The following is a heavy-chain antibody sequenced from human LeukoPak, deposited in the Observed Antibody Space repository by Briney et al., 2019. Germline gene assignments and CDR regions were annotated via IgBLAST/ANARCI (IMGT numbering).Heavy chain of an antibody. V-gene: IGHV4-34*01. D-gene: IGHD6-19*01. J-gene: IGHJ4*02. Sequence: KPSETLSLTCAVYGGSFSGYYWSWIRRPPGKGLEWIGEINHSGSTNYNPSLKSRVTISVDTSKNQFSLKLSSVTAADTAVYYCARGGGVAVAGTGSFDYWGQGTLVTVSS. CDR2: INHSGST. CDR1: GGSFSGYY. CDR3: ARGGGVAVAGTGSFDY.